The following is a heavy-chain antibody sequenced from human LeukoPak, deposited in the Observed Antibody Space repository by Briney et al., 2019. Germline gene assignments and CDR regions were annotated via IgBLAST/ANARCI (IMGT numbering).Heavy chain of an antibody. J-gene: IGHJ6*03. Sequence: PSETLSLTCTVSRGSISSGNYYWSWIRQPAGKGLEWIGRFRTRGSTNYNPSLKSRVTISVDTSKNQFSLKLSSVTAADTAVYYCARRRRGNSVYSYYMDVWGKGTTVTISS. CDR2: FRTRGST. CDR1: RGSISSGNYY. CDR3: ARRRRGNSVYSYYMDV. V-gene: IGHV4-61*02. D-gene: IGHD4-23*01.